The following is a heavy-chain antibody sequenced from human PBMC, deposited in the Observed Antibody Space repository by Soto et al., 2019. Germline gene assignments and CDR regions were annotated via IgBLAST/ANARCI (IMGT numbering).Heavy chain of an antibody. J-gene: IGHJ5*02. Sequence: VASVKVSCKASGYTFTSYGISWVRQAPGQGLEWMGWISAYNGNTNYAQKLQGRVTMTTDTSTSTAYMELRSLRSDDTAVYYCASYPAITMVRGVIHNWFDPWGQGTLVTVSS. CDR3: ASYPAITMVRGVIHNWFDP. CDR1: GYTFTSYG. V-gene: IGHV1-18*01. D-gene: IGHD3-10*01. CDR2: ISAYNGNT.